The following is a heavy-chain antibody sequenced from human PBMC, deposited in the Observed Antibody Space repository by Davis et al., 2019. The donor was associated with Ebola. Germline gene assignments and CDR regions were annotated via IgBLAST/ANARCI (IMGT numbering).Heavy chain of an antibody. CDR3: VASAGTVGKFDY. CDR2: IVLGSVNT. D-gene: IGHD1-14*01. J-gene: IGHJ4*01. Sequence: SVKVSCKASGFTFSSSAMQWVRQARGQRLEWIGSIVLGSVNTNYAQKFQGRVTITRDMSTSTSYLDLSNLRSEDTAVYYCVASAGTVGKFDYWGQGTRVTVFS. V-gene: IGHV1-58*02. CDR1: GFTFSSSA.